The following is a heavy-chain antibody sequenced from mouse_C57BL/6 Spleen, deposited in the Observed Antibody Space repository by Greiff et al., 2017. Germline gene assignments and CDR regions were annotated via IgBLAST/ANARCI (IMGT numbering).Heavy chain of an antibody. CDR2: ILPGSGST. D-gene: IGHD4-1*01. V-gene: IGHV1-9*01. J-gene: IGHJ1*03. Sequence: QVQLQQSGAELMKPGASVKLSCKATGYTFTGYWIEWVKQRPGHGLEWIGEILPGSGSTNYTEKFKGKATFTADTTSNTAYMQLSSLTTEDSAIYYCARRALTGKYFDVWGTGTTVTVSS. CDR3: ARRALTGKYFDV. CDR1: GYTFTGYW.